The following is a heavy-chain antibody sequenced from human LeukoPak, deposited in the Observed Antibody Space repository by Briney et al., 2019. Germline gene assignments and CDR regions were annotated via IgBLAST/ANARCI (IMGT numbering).Heavy chain of an antibody. CDR2: IYYSGST. CDR1: GGSISSYY. V-gene: IGHV4-59*08. D-gene: IGHD4-17*01. CDR3: SRRPDYGDYWYFDL. J-gene: IGHJ2*01. Sequence: SETLSLTCTVSGGSISSYYWSWIRQPPGKGLEWIGHIYYSGSTNYNPSLKSRVTISVDTSKDQFSLKLSSVTAADTAVYYCSRRPDYGDYWYFDLWGRGTLVTVSS.